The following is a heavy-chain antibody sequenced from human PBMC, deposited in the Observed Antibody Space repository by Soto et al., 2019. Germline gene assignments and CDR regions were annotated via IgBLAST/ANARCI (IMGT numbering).Heavy chain of an antibody. J-gene: IGHJ5*02. CDR1: GDSVSSNSAT. D-gene: IGHD2-8*01. CDR3: ARLIGDSWLDA. Sequence: PSQTLSLTCAISGDSVSSNSATWDWIRHSPSRGLEWLGRTYYRSKWYTDYAVSVKGRITINPDTSNNHLSLQLDSVTPDDTAVDYCARLIGDSWLDAWGQGTLVTVSS. CDR2: TYYRSKWYT. V-gene: IGHV6-1*01.